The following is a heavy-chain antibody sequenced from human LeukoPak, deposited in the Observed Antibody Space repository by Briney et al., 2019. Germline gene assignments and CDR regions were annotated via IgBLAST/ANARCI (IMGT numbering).Heavy chain of an antibody. D-gene: IGHD1-26*01. CDR2: IRYDGGNK. CDR3: AKDKGGSYYIVQH. CDR1: GFTFSTYA. J-gene: IGHJ1*01. Sequence: GGSLRLSCSASGFTFSTYAMHWVRQAPGKGLEWVAFIRYDGGNKFYADSVKGRFTMSRDNSKNTLYLQMNSLRAEDTAVYYCAKDKGGSYYIVQHWGQGTLVTVSS. V-gene: IGHV3-30*02.